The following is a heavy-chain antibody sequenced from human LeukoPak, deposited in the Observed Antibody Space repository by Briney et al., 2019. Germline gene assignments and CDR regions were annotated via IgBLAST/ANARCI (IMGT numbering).Heavy chain of an antibody. Sequence: TSETLSLTCTVSGGSISSYYWSWIRQPAGKGLEWIGRIYASGSTNYNPSLKGRVTMSVDTSKNQFSLKLSSVTAADTAVYYCARGRAIAAATQGGYYFDYWGQGTLVTVSS. CDR1: GGSISSYY. CDR2: IYASGST. J-gene: IGHJ4*02. V-gene: IGHV4-4*07. CDR3: ARGRAIAAATQGGYYFDY. D-gene: IGHD6-13*01.